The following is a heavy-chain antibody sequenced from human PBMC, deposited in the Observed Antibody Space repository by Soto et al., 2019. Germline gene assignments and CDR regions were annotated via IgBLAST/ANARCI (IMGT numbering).Heavy chain of an antibody. V-gene: IGHV1-18*01. J-gene: IGHJ2*01. CDR3: ARCYCSVGSCFTCWHFDL. Sequence: QVQVVQSGAEVKKPGASVKVACKASGYSFDTFGMSWVRQAPGQGLEWMGWISIEKGDTNSAQKFQDRVTMTTDTSTSTAYMVLRSLTSDDTAVYYCARCYCSVGSCFTCWHFDLWGRGTLVTVSS. CDR2: ISIEKGDT. D-gene: IGHD2-15*01. CDR1: GYSFDTFG.